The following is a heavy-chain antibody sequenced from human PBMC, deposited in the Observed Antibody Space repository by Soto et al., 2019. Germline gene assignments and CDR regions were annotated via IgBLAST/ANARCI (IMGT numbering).Heavy chain of an antibody. CDR3: AKAPNKVATSYFDY. D-gene: IGHD5-12*01. CDR1: AFTFSSYA. V-gene: IGHV3-23*01. Sequence: HPGGSLRLSCAASAFTFSSYAITWVRQTPGKGLEWVSTISASGTSTYYADSVKGRFTISRDNSKNTLFLQMNSLRAEDTAVYYCAKAPNKVATSYFDYWGQGTLVTVSS. J-gene: IGHJ4*02. CDR2: ISASGTST.